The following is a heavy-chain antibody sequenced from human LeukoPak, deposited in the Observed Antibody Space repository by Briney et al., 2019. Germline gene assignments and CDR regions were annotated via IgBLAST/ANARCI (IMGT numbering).Heavy chain of an antibody. D-gene: IGHD2-2*01. J-gene: IGHJ3*02. CDR3: ARGCSSTSCQGTDAFDI. V-gene: IGHV1-2*02. CDR1: GHTLAGYY. Sequence: ASVKVSCKASGHTLAGYYMHWVRQAPGQGLEWMGWINPNSGGTNYAQKFQGRVTMTRDTSISTAYMELSRLRSDDTAVYYCARGCSSTSCQGTDAFDIWGQGTMVTVSS. CDR2: INPNSGGT.